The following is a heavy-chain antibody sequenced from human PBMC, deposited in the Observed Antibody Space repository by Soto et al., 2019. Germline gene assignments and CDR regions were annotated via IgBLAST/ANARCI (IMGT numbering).Heavy chain of an antibody. J-gene: IGHJ4*02. CDR1: GGSISSGDSY. V-gene: IGHV4-30-4*01. CDR2: IYYSGST. Sequence: SQTLSLACTVCGGSISSGDSYWSWIRQHPGKCLEWIGDIYYSGSTYYNPPLKDRVTISVDTSKNQFSLKLSCVTAADTAVYYCARYIVVVVAATQHFPYGGQETLVPVS. CDR3: ARYIVVVVAATQHFPY. D-gene: IGHD2-15*01.